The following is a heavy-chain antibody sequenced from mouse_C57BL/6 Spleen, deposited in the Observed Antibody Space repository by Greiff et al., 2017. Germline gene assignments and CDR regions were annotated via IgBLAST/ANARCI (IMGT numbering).Heavy chain of an antibody. V-gene: IGHV1-50*01. J-gene: IGHJ2*01. Sequence: QVQLQQPGAELVKPGASVKLSCKASGYTFTSYWMQWVKQRPGQGLEWLGEIDPSDSYTNYNQKFKGKATLTVDTSSSTAYMQLSSLTSEDSAVYYCARGGDYDGFDYWGQGTTLTVSS. CDR1: GYTFTSYW. CDR3: ARGGDYDGFDY. D-gene: IGHD2-4*01. CDR2: IDPSDSYT.